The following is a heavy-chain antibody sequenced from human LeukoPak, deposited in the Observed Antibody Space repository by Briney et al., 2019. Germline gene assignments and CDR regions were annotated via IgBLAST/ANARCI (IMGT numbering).Heavy chain of an antibody. V-gene: IGHV3-23*01. CDR1: GFTFCSFA. J-gene: IGHJ4*02. CDR2: IFGWGGSP. D-gene: IGHD5-18*01. Sequence: PGGSLRLSCEASGFTFCSFAMYCVRHAPGKGLDCIADIFGWGGSPHYADSVKGRFTISRDNFKNTVYLQINSLRAEDTAVYYCGKTTTGYSSGQKPAWPVDYWGQGTLVTVSS. CDR3: GKTTTGYSSGQKPAWPVDY.